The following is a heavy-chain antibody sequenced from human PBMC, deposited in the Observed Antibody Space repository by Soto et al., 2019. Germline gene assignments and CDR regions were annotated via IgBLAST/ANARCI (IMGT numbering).Heavy chain of an antibody. Sequence: EVQLVESRGGLVQPGGSLRLSCAASGFTFSAHSMNWVRHAPGKGLEWVSFISSSTSTIYYADSVKGRFTISRDNAKNSLSLQMNSLRVEDTAVYHCARDNYGDLDHWGQGTLVTVSS. CDR1: GFTFSAHS. V-gene: IGHV3-48*01. J-gene: IGHJ4*02. D-gene: IGHD4-17*01. CDR2: ISSSTSTI. CDR3: ARDNYGDLDH.